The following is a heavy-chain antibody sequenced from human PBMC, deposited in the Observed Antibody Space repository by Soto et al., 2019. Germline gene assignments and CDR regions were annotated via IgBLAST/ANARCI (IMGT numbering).Heavy chain of an antibody. Sequence: QVRLVESGGGLVKPGGSLRLSCAASGFTFSDYYMSWIRQAPGKGLEWVSYITSSAGAMYYEDSVKGRFTISRDNAKNSLYLQMNTLRAEDKAVYYCARIQGWGFDYWGQGTVVTVSP. V-gene: IGHV3-11*01. D-gene: IGHD3-16*01. CDR1: GFTFSDYY. J-gene: IGHJ4*02. CDR2: ITSSAGAM. CDR3: ARIQGWGFDY.